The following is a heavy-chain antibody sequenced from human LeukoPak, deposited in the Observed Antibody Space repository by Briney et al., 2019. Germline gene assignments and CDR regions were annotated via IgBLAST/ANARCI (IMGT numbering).Heavy chain of an antibody. V-gene: IGHV3-74*01. Sequence: GGSLRLSCAASGFTFSSYWMHWVRQAPGKGLVWVSRINTDGSSTSYADSVKGRFTISRDNSKNTLYLQMNSLRGEDTAVYHCARDPRGNSRGYHYFDYRGQGTLVTVSS. CDR3: ARDPRGNSRGYHYFDY. CDR2: INTDGSST. D-gene: IGHD5-18*01. CDR1: GFTFSSYW. J-gene: IGHJ4*02.